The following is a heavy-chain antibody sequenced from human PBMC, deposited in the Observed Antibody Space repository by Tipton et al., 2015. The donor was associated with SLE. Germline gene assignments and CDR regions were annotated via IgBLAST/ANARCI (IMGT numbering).Heavy chain of an antibody. V-gene: IGHV4-34*09. Sequence: TLSLTCSVYGGSFSAYYWSWIRQPPGKGLEWIGEINHSGSTNYNPSLKSRVTISVDTSKNQFSLKLSSVTAADTAVYYCARGVTMIENWFDPWGQGTLVTVSS. CDR1: GGSFSAYY. CDR3: ARGVTMIENWFDP. J-gene: IGHJ5*02. D-gene: IGHD3-22*01. CDR2: INHSGST.